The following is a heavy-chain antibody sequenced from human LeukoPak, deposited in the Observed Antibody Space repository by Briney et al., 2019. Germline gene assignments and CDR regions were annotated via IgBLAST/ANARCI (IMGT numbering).Heavy chain of an antibody. CDR1: GFTVSSNY. D-gene: IGHD3-9*01. V-gene: IGHV3-7*03. J-gene: IGHJ4*02. CDR3: AGGTGFIIKD. Sequence: GGSLRLSCAASGFTVSSNYMSWVRQAPGKGLEWVANIKQDGSEKNYVDSVKGRFTISGDNAKNSLYLQMNNLRVEDTAMYYCAGGTGFIIKDWGQGTLVTVSS. CDR2: IKQDGSEK.